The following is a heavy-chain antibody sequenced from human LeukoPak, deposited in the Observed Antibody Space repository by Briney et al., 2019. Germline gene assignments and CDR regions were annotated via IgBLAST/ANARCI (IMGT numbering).Heavy chain of an antibody. V-gene: IGHV3-48*04. CDR1: GFSFSSYS. D-gene: IGHD3-10*02. CDR3: AELGITMIGGV. CDR2: ISSSGSTI. Sequence: GGSLRLSCAASGFSFSSYSMNWVRQAPGKGLEWVSYISSSGSTIYYADPVKGRFTISRDNAKNSLYLQMNSLRAEDTAVYYCAELGITMIGGVWGKGTTVTISS. J-gene: IGHJ6*04.